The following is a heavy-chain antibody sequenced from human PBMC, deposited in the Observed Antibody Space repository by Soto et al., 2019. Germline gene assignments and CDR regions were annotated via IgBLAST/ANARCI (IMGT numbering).Heavy chain of an antibody. CDR1: GYTFTAYF. V-gene: IGHV1-2*02. CDR3: ARARFSGRLGYLDM. J-gene: IGHJ3*02. CDR2: INPNHGGT. Sequence: QVHLVQSGAEVEKPGASVKVSCNASGYTFTAYFMHWVRQAPGQGLEWMGWINPNHGGTDYAQKFQGRVTMTRDTSTTTFDMELSSLRSDDTAVYFWARARFSGRLGYLDMWGQGTKVTVSS. D-gene: IGHD1-26*01.